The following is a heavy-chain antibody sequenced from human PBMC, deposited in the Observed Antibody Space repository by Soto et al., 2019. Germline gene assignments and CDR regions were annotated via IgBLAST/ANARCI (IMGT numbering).Heavy chain of an antibody. V-gene: IGHV4-59*01. D-gene: IGHD2-2*01. J-gene: IGHJ4*02. CDR1: GGSISSYY. Sequence: QVQLQESGPGLVKPSETLSLTCTVSGGSISSYYWSWIRQPPGKGLEWIGYIYYSGSTNYNPSLKSRVTISVDTSKNQFSLTLSSVTAADTAVYYCARGGMGWRETSCYHYWGQGTLVTVSS. CDR2: IYYSGST. CDR3: ARGGMGWRETSCYHY.